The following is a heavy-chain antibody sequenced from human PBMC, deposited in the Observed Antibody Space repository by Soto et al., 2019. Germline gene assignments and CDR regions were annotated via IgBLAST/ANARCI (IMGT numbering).Heavy chain of an antibody. V-gene: IGHV3-48*01. CDR3: LNGDYY. J-gene: IGHJ4*02. CDR1: GLSFSTHY. CDR2: INRDSTVI. Sequence: EEQLVESGGGLVQPGGSLRLSCAASGLSFSTHYMNWARQTPGKGLEWVSSINRDSTVIKYADSVKGRFTISRDNARNSLSLQMNSLRAEDTAVYYCLNGDYYVGPGTRVTVSS. D-gene: IGHD3-16*01.